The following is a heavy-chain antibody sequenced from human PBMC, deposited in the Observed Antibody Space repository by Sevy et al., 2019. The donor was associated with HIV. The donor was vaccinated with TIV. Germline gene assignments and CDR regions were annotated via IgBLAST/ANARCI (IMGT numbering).Heavy chain of an antibody. CDR3: ARGPYNSGLRLDF. CDR1: GFSLSDYA. D-gene: IGHD5-12*01. J-gene: IGHJ4*02. Sequence: GGSLRLSCAASGFSLSDYAIHWARQGPVKGLEWLTVISFDGGNKYNADSGKGRFNISRENSKNTVSLQMNSLRPDDTALYYCARGPYNSGLRLDFWGRGILVTVSS. V-gene: IGHV3-30-3*01. CDR2: ISFDGGNK.